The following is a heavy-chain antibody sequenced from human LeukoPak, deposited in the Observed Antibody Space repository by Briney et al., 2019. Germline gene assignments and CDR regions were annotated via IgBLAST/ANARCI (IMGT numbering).Heavy chain of an antibody. CDR3: ARVNGPNSGYYYTLDL. V-gene: IGHV3-33*01. Sequence: GTSLRLSCAASGLTFRNYAMHWVRQAPGGRLEWVAVIWFDGTEKYYAASVLGRFTISRDSSESTLYLQMNGLRTEDTAVYYCARVNGPNSGYYYTLDLWGQGTPVTVSS. J-gene: IGHJ5*02. D-gene: IGHD3-22*01. CDR2: IWFDGTEK. CDR1: GLTFRNYA.